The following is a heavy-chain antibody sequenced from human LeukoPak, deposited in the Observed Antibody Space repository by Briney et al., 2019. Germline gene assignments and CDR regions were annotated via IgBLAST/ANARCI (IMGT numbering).Heavy chain of an antibody. Sequence: GASVKVSCKASGGTFSSYAISWVRQAPGQGLEWMGGIIPIFGTANYAQKFQGRVTITTDESTSTAYMELSSLRSEDTAVYYCAGTRGYCSSTSCDLPFDYWGQGTLVTVSS. V-gene: IGHV1-69*05. J-gene: IGHJ4*02. CDR3: AGTRGYCSSTSCDLPFDY. CDR2: IIPIFGTA. CDR1: GGTFSSYA. D-gene: IGHD2-2*01.